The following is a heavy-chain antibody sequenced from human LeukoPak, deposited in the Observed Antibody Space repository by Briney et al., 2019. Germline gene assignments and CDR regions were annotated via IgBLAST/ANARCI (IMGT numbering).Heavy chain of an antibody. V-gene: IGHV3-48*01. D-gene: IGHD3-22*01. J-gene: IGHJ5*02. CDR3: ARRDCDSIKCRGSNWFDP. CDR1: GFTFSGYS. CDR2: ISKSGSTI. Sequence: GGSLRLSCAASGFTFSGYSMNWVRQAPGKGLEWVSYISKSGSTIYYADSVKGRFTISRDNAMNSLYLQMNSLRAEDTAVYYCARRDCDSIKCRGSNWFDPWGQGTLVSVSS.